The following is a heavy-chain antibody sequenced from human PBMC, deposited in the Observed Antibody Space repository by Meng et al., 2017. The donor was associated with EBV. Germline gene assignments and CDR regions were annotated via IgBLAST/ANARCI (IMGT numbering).Heavy chain of an antibody. CDR1: AFTFSSYA. Sequence: LEGGRGLFQPGRSLRPYCVASAFTFSSYAMGRVRQTPGRGLERVSSISGSGDNTYYAYSVKGRFTISRDNPKNMVYLQMSSLRAEDTAVYYCAKDRLRDSTSRYFQHWGQGTLVTVSS. D-gene: IGHD3-22*01. CDR3: AKDRLRDSTSRYFQH. V-gene: IGHV3-23*01. CDR2: ISGSGDNT. J-gene: IGHJ1*01.